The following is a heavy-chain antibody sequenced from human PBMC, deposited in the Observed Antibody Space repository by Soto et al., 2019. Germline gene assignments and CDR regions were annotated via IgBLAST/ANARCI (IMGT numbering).Heavy chain of an antibody. CDR1: GFTFINYA. V-gene: IGHV3-23*01. CDR2: ISGGGDRA. CDR3: ARKVLGSTSRPDWWYFDL. Sequence: EVQLLESGGGLVQPGGSLRLSCVGSGFTFINYAMNWVRQTPGKGLEWVSTISGGGDRAFDADTVKGRFIISRDNPKNTVNLQMNSLRADDTAVYYCARKVLGSTSRPDWWYFDLWGRGTLVTVSS. D-gene: IGHD2-2*01. J-gene: IGHJ2*01.